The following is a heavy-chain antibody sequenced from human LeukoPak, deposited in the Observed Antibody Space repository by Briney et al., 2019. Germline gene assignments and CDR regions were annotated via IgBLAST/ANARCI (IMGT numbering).Heavy chain of an antibody. CDR1: GYTFTSYY. CDR2: INPIGGST. J-gene: IGHJ4*02. CDR3: ARENIVGFVTKDY. V-gene: IGHV1-46*01. D-gene: IGHD3-22*01. Sequence: ASVKVSCKASGYTFTSYYMHWVRPPPGQGLEWMGIINPIGGSTSYAQKFQDRVTMARDTSTSTVYMELSSLRSEDRAVYYCARENIVGFVTKDYWGQGTLVTVSS.